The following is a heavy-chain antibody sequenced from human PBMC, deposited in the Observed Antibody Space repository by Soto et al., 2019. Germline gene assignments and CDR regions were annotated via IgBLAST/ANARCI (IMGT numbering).Heavy chain of an antibody. V-gene: IGHV4-4*02. CDR2: IYHSGST. CDR1: GGSISNSKW. Sequence: SDTLSRTSDGSGGSISNSKWWRWCRQPPGPGLEWIGEIYHSGSTNYNPSLKSRVIISVDTSKNHFSLKLSSVPEADTAVYVGAMGERTQQRDNWRQGALATVSS. D-gene: IGHD3-16*01. J-gene: IGHJ4*02. CDR3: AMGERTQQRDN.